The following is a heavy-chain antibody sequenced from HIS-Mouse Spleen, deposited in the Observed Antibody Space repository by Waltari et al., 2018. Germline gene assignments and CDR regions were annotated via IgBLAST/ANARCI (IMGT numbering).Heavy chain of an antibody. CDR1: GYSISSGYY. CDR3: ARGESGSYYYYYYYGMDV. D-gene: IGHD1-26*01. Sequence: QVQLQESGPGLVKPSETLYLTCTVSGYSISSGYYWGWILQPPGKGLEWIGSIYHSGSTYYNPSLKSRVTISVDTSKNQFSLKLSSVTAADTAVYYCARGESGSYYYYYYYGMDVWGQGTTVTVSS. J-gene: IGHJ6*02. V-gene: IGHV4-38-2*02. CDR2: IYHSGST.